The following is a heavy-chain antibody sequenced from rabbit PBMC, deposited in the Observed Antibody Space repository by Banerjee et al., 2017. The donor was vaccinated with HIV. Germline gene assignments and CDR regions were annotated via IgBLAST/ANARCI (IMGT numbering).Heavy chain of an antibody. CDR1: GFSFSSGYW. J-gene: IGHJ3*01. Sequence: QSLEESGGDLVKPGGTLTLTCKASGFSFSSGYWICWVRQAPGKGLEWIAYTYISGSGSALYVSWAKGRFTISKTSSTTVTLQMTSLTAADTATYFCAREESDGGGHLKLWGQGTLVTVS. CDR3: AREESDGGGHLKL. V-gene: IGHV1S40*01. CDR2: TYISGSGSA. D-gene: IGHD2-1*01.